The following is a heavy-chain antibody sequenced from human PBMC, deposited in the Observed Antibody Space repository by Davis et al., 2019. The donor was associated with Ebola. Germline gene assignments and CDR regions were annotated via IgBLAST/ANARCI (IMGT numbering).Heavy chain of an antibody. CDR2: ISSSSSYI. D-gene: IGHD3-3*01. Sequence: GESLKISCATSGFTFSSYSMNWVRQAPGKGLEWVSSISSSSSYIYYADSVKGRFTISRDNAKNSLYLQMNSLRAEDTAVYYCARAGFDEVLDYWGQGTPVTVSS. V-gene: IGHV3-21*01. CDR1: GFTFSSYS. J-gene: IGHJ4*02. CDR3: ARAGFDEVLDY.